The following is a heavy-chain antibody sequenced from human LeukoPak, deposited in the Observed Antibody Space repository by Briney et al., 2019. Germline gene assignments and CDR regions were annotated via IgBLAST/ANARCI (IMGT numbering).Heavy chain of an antibody. D-gene: IGHD2-21*01. CDR1: GFTFSSYE. CDR3: ASLIDYYIDY. J-gene: IGHJ4*02. V-gene: IGHV3-48*03. Sequence: GGSLRLSCAVSGFTFSSYEMNWVRQAPGKGLEWVSYISSSGSSIYYADSVKGRFTISRDNAKNSLYLQMNSLRAEDTAVYYCASLIDYYIDYWGQGTLVTVSS. CDR2: ISSSGSSI.